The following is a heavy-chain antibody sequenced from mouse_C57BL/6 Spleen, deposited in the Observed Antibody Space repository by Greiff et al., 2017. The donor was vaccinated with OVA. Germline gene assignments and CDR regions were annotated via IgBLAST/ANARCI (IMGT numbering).Heavy chain of an antibody. D-gene: IGHD1-1*01. Sequence: VQLQQSGPELVKPGASVKISCKASGYAFSSSWMNWVKQRPGKGLEWIGRIYPGDGDTNYNGKFKGKATLTADKSSSTAYMQLSSLTSEDSAVYCCARRGYGSSYDYWGQGTTLTVSS. V-gene: IGHV1-82*01. CDR3: ARRGYGSSYDY. CDR1: GYAFSSSW. J-gene: IGHJ2*01. CDR2: IYPGDGDT.